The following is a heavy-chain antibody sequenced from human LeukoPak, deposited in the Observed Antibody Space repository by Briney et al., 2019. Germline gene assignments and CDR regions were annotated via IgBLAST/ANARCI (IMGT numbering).Heavy chain of an antibody. CDR1: GFTFDDYG. J-gene: IGHJ6*03. CDR3: ARGVPYYYYMDV. V-gene: IGHV3-20*04. CDR2: INWNGGGT. Sequence: PGGSLRLSCAASGFTFDDYGMSWVRQAPGKGLEWVSGINWNGGGTGYADSVKGRFTISRDNAKNSLYLQMNSLRAEDTALHYCARGVPYYYYMDVWGKGTTVTVSS.